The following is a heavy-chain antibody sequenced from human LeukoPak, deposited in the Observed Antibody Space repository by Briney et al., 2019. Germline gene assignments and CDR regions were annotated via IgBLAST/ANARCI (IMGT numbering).Heavy chain of an antibody. CDR1: GFTFSSYW. V-gene: IGHV3-7*01. J-gene: IGHJ4*02. CDR3: ARGLRTVTTIIDY. D-gene: IGHD4-17*01. Sequence: GGSLRLSCAASGFTFSSYWMSWVRQAPGKGLEWVANIKQDGSEKYYVDSVKGRFTISRDNAKNSLYLQMNSLRAEDTAVYYCARGLRTVTTIIDYWGQGTLVTVSS. CDR2: IKQDGSEK.